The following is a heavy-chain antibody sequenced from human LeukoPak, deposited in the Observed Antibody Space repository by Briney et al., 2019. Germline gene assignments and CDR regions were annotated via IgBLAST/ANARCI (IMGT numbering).Heavy chain of an antibody. CDR1: GFTFTSST. D-gene: IGHD3-10*01. Sequence: SVKVSCKASGFTFTSSTVQWVRQARGQRLEWIGWIVVGSGNTNYAQKFQERVTITRDMSTSTAYMELSSLRSEDTAVYYCAADPYYYGSGSYVFRFDPWGQGTLVTVSS. J-gene: IGHJ5*02. CDR3: AADPYYYGSGSYVFRFDP. CDR2: IVVGSGNT. V-gene: IGHV1-58*01.